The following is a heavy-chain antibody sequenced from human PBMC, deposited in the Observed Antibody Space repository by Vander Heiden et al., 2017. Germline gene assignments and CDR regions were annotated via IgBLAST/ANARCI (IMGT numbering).Heavy chain of an antibody. CDR1: GWSFSGYY. J-gene: IGHJ2*01. Sequence: QVQLQQWGAGLLKPSETLSLPCAVSGWSFSGYYWSWIRKPPGKGLEWIGEINHRGSTNYNPSLKSRVTISVDTSKNQFSLKLSSVTAADTAVYYCARGPLYSSGLGDFDLWGRGTLVTVSS. CDR3: ARGPLYSSGLGDFDL. CDR2: INHRGST. D-gene: IGHD6-19*01. V-gene: IGHV4-34*01.